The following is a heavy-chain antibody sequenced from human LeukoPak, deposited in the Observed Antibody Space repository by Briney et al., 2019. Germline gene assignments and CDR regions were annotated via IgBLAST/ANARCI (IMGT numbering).Heavy chain of an antibody. J-gene: IGHJ4*02. CDR3: ATVGPPTGSTDGY. Sequence: ASVKVSCKVSGYTLTELSMHWVRQAPGKGIEWMGGFDPEDGETIYEQKFQGRVTMTEDTSTDAAYMGMSSLRSEDTAVYYCATVGPPTGSTDGYWGQGTLVTVSS. CDR1: GYTLTELS. CDR2: FDPEDGET. V-gene: IGHV1-24*01. D-gene: IGHD1-7*01.